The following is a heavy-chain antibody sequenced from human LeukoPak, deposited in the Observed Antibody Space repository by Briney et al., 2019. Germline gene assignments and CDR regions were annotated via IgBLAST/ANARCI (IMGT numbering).Heavy chain of an antibody. V-gene: IGHV1-8*01. CDR2: MNPNSGNT. CDR3: ARGSPLAAAGTRYFQH. J-gene: IGHJ1*01. CDR1: GYTFTSCD. Sequence: ASVKVSCKASGYTFTSCDINWVRQATGQGLEWMGWMNPNSGNTGYAQKFQGRVTMTRSTSISTAYMELSSLRSEDTAVYYCARGSPLAAAGTRYFQHWGQGTLVTVSS. D-gene: IGHD6-13*01.